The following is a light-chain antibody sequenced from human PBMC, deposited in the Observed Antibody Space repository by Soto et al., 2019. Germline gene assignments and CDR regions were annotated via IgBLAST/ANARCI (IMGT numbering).Light chain of an antibody. V-gene: IGKV2-28*01. Sequence: DIVMTXSPLSXPVXPGEXXXXXXRSSQSLLHSNGYNYLDWYLQKPGQSPQLLIYWGSNRASGVPDRFSGSGSGTDFTLKINRVEAEDVGVYFCMQGLQSPPTFGQGTKVEIK. CDR3: MQGLQSPPT. J-gene: IGKJ1*01. CDR1: QSLLHSNGYNY. CDR2: WGS.